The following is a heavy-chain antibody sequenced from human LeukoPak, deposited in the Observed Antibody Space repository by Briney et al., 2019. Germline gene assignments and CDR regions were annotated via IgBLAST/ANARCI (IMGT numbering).Heavy chain of an antibody. Sequence: PGGSLRLSCAASGFTFSNYWLSWVRQAPGKGLEWVANIKEDGSERYHVDSVKGRFIVSRDNAKNSLYLQMNGLRAEDTAVYYCARVYDVWSGYYRDYWGQGTLVTVSS. D-gene: IGHD3-3*01. J-gene: IGHJ4*02. CDR3: ARVYDVWSGYYRDY. V-gene: IGHV3-7*04. CDR2: IKEDGSER. CDR1: GFTFSNYW.